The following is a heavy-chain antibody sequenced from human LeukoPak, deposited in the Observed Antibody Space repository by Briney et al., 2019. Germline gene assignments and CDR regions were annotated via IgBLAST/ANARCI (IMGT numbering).Heavy chain of an antibody. CDR2: IHYSGTT. J-gene: IGHJ4*02. CDR1: GGSISTYY. V-gene: IGHV4-59*01. D-gene: IGHD3-16*01. Sequence: PSETLSLTCTVSGGSISTYYWSWIRQPPGKGLEWIAYIHYSGTTDYNPSLKSRVTISLDTSENQVSLRLSSVTAADTALYYCARKGDYAGDYFFDSWGQGSLVTVSS. CDR3: ARKGDYAGDYFFDS.